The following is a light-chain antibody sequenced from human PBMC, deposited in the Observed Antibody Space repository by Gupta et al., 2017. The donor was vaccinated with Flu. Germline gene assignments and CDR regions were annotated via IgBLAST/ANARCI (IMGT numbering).Light chain of an antibody. J-gene: IGKJ2*01. CDR2: DAS. Sequence: DIVLTQSPATLSVSPGDSATLSCRASQTVTSKLAWYQQKPGQAPSLLISDASTRATGIPARFSGSGSGTEFSLTISSLQSEDVAVHYCQQDNHGPFTFGQGTKVEI. V-gene: IGKV3-15*01. CDR1: QTVTSK. CDR3: QQDNHGPFT.